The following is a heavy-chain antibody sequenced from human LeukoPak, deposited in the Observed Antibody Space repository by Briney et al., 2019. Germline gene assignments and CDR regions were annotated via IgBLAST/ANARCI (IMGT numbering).Heavy chain of an antibody. CDR3: ARDLGDFWSGYSFDY. CDR1: GFTVSSNY. D-gene: IGHD3-3*01. Sequence: GGSLRLSCAASGFTVSSNYMSGVRQAPGKGLEWVSVIYSGGSTYYADSVKGRFTISRDNSKNTLYLQMNSLRAEDTAVYYCARDLGDFWSGYSFDYWGQGTLVTVSS. V-gene: IGHV3-53*01. CDR2: IYSGGST. J-gene: IGHJ4*02.